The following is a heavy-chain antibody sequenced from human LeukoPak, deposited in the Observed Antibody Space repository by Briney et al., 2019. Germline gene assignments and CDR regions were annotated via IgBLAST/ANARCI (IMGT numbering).Heavy chain of an antibody. CDR1: GFTFSSYS. J-gene: IGHJ4*02. V-gene: IGHV3-48*01. Sequence: GGSLRLSCAASGFTFSSYSMNWVRQAPGKGLEWVSYISSGSNTIYYADSVKGRFTISRDNAKNSLYLQMNSLRAEDTALYYCAREVGATDYWGQGTLVTVSS. D-gene: IGHD1-26*01. CDR3: AREVGATDY. CDR2: ISSGSNTI.